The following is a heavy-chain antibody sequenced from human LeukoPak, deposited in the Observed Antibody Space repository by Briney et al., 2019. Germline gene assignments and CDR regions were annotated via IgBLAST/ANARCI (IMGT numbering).Heavy chain of an antibody. Sequence: GGSLRLSCAASRFTFSSYWMHWVRQAPGKGLVWVSRINSDGSSTTYADSVKGRFTLSRDNAKNTLYLQMKSLRAEDTAVYYCARVRYCGGDCYSSPTDYWGQGTLVTVSS. V-gene: IGHV3-74*01. CDR2: INSDGSST. CDR3: ARVRYCGGDCYSSPTDY. D-gene: IGHD2-21*02. J-gene: IGHJ4*02. CDR1: RFTFSSYW.